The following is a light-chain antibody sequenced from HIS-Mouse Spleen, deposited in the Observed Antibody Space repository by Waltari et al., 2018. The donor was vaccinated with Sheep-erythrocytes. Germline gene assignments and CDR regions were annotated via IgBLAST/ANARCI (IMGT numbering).Light chain of an antibody. J-gene: IGLJ3*02. V-gene: IGLV3-1*01. Sequence: SYELTQPPSVSVSPRQTASITCSGDKLGDKYACWYQQKPGQSPVLVIYQASKRPSGILERFSGSNSGNTATLTISGTQAMDEADYDCQAWDSSSWVFGGGTK. CDR1: KLGDKY. CDR3: QAWDSSSWV. CDR2: QAS.